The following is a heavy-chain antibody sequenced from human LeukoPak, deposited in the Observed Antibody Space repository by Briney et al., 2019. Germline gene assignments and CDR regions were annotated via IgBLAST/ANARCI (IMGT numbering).Heavy chain of an antibody. D-gene: IGHD5/OR15-5a*01. Sequence: GGSLRLPCATSGFIFSSYSMNWVRQAPGKGLEWVSYISSSSWTIYYADSAKGRFTISRDNAKNSLYLQMNSLRAEDTAVYYCARGPSVYHNTGGQGTLVTVSS. CDR2: ISSSSWTI. CDR1: GFIFSSYS. CDR3: ARGPSVYHNT. J-gene: IGHJ4*02. V-gene: IGHV3-48*01.